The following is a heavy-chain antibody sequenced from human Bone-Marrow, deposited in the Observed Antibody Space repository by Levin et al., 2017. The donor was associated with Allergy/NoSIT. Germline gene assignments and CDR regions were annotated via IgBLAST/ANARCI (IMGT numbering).Heavy chain of an antibody. D-gene: IGHD2-21*02. CDR2: IYSAGVT. Sequence: PGESLKISCAASGFTVSNNYMSWVRQAPGKGLEWVSLIYSAGVTHYADSVRGRFTISRDSSKNTLYLQMNSLRAEDTAMYYCARNVPVTANGYWGQGTLVTVSS. CDR3: ARNVPVTANGY. J-gene: IGHJ4*02. V-gene: IGHV3-66*01. CDR1: GFTVSNNY.